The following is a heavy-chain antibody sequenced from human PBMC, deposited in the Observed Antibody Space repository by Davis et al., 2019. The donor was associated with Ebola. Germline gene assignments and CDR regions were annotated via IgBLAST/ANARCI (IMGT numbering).Heavy chain of an antibody. CDR2: INPNSGGT. J-gene: IGHJ4*02. CDR1: GYTFTGYY. Sequence: ASVKVSCKASGYTFTGYYMHWMRQAPGQGLEWMGRINPNSGGTNYAQKFQGRVTMTRDTSISTAYMELSRLRSDDTAVYYCASDRGRSSGWYYDYWGQGTLVTVSS. V-gene: IGHV1-2*06. D-gene: IGHD6-19*01. CDR3: ASDRGRSSGWYYDY.